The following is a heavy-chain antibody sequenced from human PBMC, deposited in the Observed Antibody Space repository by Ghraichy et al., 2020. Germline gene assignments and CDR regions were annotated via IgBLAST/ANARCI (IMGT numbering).Heavy chain of an antibody. D-gene: IGHD3-10*01. Sequence: ASVKVSCKASGYTFTSYAIHWVRQAPGQSLEWVGWINPGNGDTRYPQNYQGRVTINRDTSATTTYMELSSLRSEDTAIYYCARVGIRVGGVDYWGQGTLVTVSS. J-gene: IGHJ4*02. V-gene: IGHV1-3*01. CDR3: ARVGIRVGGVDY. CDR1: GYTFTSYA. CDR2: INPGNGDT.